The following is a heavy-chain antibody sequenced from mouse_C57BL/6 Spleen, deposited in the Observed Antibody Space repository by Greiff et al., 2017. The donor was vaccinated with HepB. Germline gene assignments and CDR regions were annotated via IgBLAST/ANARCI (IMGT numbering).Heavy chain of an antibody. J-gene: IGHJ2*01. V-gene: IGHV1-59*01. CDR1: GYTFTSYW. CDR3: ARYSYYGSSYFFDY. D-gene: IGHD1-1*01. CDR2: IDPSDSYT. Sequence: QVQLQQPGAELVRPGTSVKLSCKASGYTFTSYWMHWVKQRPGQGLEWIGVIDPSDSYTNYNQKFKGKATLTVDTSSSTAYMQLSSLTSEDSAVYYCARYSYYGSSYFFDYWGQGTTLTVSS.